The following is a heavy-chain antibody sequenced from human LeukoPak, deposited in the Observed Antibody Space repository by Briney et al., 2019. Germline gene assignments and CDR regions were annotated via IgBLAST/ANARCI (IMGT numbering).Heavy chain of an antibody. J-gene: IGHJ3*02. D-gene: IGHD3-22*01. Sequence: KTSETLSLTCTVSGGTISSGGYYWSWIRQHPGKGLEWIGYIYYRGSTYYNPSLKSRVTISVDTSKNQFSLKLSSVTAADTAVYYCARVLYYYDSSGYSWNAFDIWGQGTMVTVSS. CDR1: GGTISSGGYY. CDR2: IYYRGST. V-gene: IGHV4-31*03. CDR3: ARVLYYYDSSGYSWNAFDI.